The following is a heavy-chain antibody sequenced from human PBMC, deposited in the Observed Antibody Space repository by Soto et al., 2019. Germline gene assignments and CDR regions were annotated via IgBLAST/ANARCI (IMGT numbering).Heavy chain of an antibody. D-gene: IGHD3-3*01. J-gene: IGHJ5*02. CDR2: IYYSGST. Sequence: QVQLQESGPGLVKPSQTLSLTCTVSGGSISSGGYYWSWIRQHPGKGLEWIGYIYYSGSTYYNPSLKSRVTISVDTSKNQFSLKLSSVTAADTAVYYCARDRPGYDFWSGYYTSNWFDPWGQGTLVTVSS. CDR1: GGSISSGGYY. CDR3: ARDRPGYDFWSGYYTSNWFDP. V-gene: IGHV4-31*03.